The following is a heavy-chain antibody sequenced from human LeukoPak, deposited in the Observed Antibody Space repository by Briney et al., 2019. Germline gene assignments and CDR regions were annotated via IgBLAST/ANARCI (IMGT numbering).Heavy chain of an antibody. D-gene: IGHD3-10*01. CDR1: GGSISSYY. CDR3: AXXXXXXXGSGSRNWFDP. J-gene: IGHJ5*02. CDR2: IYYSGST. Sequence: SETLSLTCTVSGGSISSYYWSWIRQPPGKGLEWIGYIYYSGSTNYNPSLKSRVTISVDTSKNQFSLKLSSVTAADTAVYYCAXXXXXXXGSGSRNWFDPWGQGTLVTVSS. V-gene: IGHV4-59*08.